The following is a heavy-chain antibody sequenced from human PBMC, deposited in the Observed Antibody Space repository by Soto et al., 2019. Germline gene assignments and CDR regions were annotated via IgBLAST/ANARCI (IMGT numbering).Heavy chain of an antibody. J-gene: IGHJ4*02. CDR1: GFTFRDHG. CDR3: ARDQSWASDY. D-gene: IGHD7-27*01. CDR2: ISDNNRRI. Sequence: EVQLVESGGGLVQPGGSLRLSCAASGFTFRDHGFHWIRQAPGKGLEWISHISDNNRRIYYADSVEGRFTISRDNAKSSVSLQMNSLRDDDTAVYYCARDQSWASDYWGQGTLVTVSS. V-gene: IGHV3-48*02.